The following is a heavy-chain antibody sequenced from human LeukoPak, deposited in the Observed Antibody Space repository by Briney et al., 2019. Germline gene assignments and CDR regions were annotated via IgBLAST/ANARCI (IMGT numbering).Heavy chain of an antibody. CDR3: ARVKPLITMIVVVGGYFDY. Sequence: GGSLRLSCAASGFTVSSNYMSWVRQAPGKGLEWFSVIYSGGSTYYADSVKGRFTISRDNSKNTLYLQMNSLRAEDTAVYYCARVKPLITMIVVVGGYFDYWGQGTLVTVSS. V-gene: IGHV3-66*02. D-gene: IGHD3-22*01. J-gene: IGHJ4*02. CDR2: IYSGGST. CDR1: GFTVSSNY.